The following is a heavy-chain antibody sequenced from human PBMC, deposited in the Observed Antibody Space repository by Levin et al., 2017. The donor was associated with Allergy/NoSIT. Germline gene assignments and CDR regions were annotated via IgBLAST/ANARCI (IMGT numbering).Heavy chain of an antibody. D-gene: IGHD3-9*01. Sequence: SQTLSLTCTVSGGSISSSISYWGWIRQAPGKGLEWIGSIYNSGSTYYNPSLKSRVTTSVDTSKNQFSLKLSSVTAADTAVYYCARQCYDILTGYYNFDYWGQGTLLTVSS. CDR3: ARQCYDILTGYYNFDY. CDR2: IYNSGST. J-gene: IGHJ4*02. V-gene: IGHV4-39*01. CDR1: GGSISSSISY.